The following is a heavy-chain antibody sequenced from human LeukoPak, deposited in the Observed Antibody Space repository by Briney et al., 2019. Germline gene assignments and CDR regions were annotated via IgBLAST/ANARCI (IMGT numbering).Heavy chain of an antibody. CDR1: GGSISSGSYY. V-gene: IGHV4-61*02. Sequence: SQTLSLTCTVSGGSISSGSYYWSWIRQPAGKGLEWIGRIYTSGSTNYNPSLKSRVTISVDTSKNQFSLKLSSVTAADTAVYYCARGDTAMFKYDYWGQGTLVTVSS. CDR3: ARGDTAMFKYDY. CDR2: IYTSGST. J-gene: IGHJ4*02. D-gene: IGHD5-18*01.